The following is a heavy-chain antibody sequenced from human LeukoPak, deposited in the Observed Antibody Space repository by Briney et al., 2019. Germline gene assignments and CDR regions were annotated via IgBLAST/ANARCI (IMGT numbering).Heavy chain of an antibody. D-gene: IGHD3-10*01. V-gene: IGHV1-18*01. Sequence: GASVKVSCKTSGYNFDTNRITWVRQAPGQGREWMGSVSAYRDNTDYAQKFRGRVTMGTDTSTSTAYMELRSLRSDDTAVYYCARDASGFDSWGQGTLVTVSS. CDR2: VSAYRDNT. CDR3: ARDASGFDS. CDR1: GYNFDTNR. J-gene: IGHJ4*02.